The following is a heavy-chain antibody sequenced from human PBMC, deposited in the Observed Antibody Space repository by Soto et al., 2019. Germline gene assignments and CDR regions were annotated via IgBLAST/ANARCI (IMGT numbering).Heavy chain of an antibody. V-gene: IGHV3-21*01. J-gene: IGHJ5*02. CDR2: ISSSSSYI. D-gene: IGHD2-2*03. Sequence: GSLRLSCAASGFTFSSYSMNWVRQAPGKGLEWVSSISSSSSYIYYADSVKGRFTISRDNAKNSLYLQMNSLRAEDTAVYYCARAGMDIVVVPADNWFDPWGQGTLVTVSS. CDR1: GFTFSSYS. CDR3: ARAGMDIVVVPADNWFDP.